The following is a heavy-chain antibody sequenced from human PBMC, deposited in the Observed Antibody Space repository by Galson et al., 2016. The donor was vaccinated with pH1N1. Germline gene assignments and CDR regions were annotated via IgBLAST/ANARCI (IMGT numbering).Heavy chain of an antibody. J-gene: IGHJ3*02. CDR1: GYTFTSYY. D-gene: IGHD3-22*01. CDR3: ARDAAMIVVGSGYAFEI. Sequence: SVKVSCKASGYTFTSYYMYWVRQAPGQGLEWMGIINPSGGNTNYAQKFQGRLTMTRDTSTSTVYMELSSLRSGDTAVHYCARDAAMIVVGSGYAFEIWGQGTMVTVSS. V-gene: IGHV1-46*01. CDR2: INPSGGNT.